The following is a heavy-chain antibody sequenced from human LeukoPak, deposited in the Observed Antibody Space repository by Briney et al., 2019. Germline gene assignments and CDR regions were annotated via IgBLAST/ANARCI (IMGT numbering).Heavy chain of an antibody. D-gene: IGHD3-22*01. CDR2: FCGSGGST. V-gene: IGHV3-23*01. CDR3: AVYDSSGYYYGAFDI. CDR1: GFTFSSYA. Sequence: PGGSLRLSCAAYGFTFSSYAMSWVRQAPGKGLEWVSAFCGSGGSTNYADSVKGRFTISRDNSKNTLYLQMNSLRAEDTAVYYCAVYDSSGYYYGAFDIWGQGTMVTVSS. J-gene: IGHJ3*02.